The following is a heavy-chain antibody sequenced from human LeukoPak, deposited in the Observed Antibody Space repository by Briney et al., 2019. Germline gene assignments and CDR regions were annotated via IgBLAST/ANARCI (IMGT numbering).Heavy chain of an antibody. CDR1: GGSISNSNW. V-gene: IGHV4-4*02. D-gene: IGHD3-22*01. CDR3: ARAYYDRSGYYLGY. J-gene: IGHJ4*02. CDR2: IYHSGST. Sequence: SETLSLTCVVSGGSISNSNWWSWVRQPPGKGLEWIGEIYHSGSTNYNPSLKSRVTISVDKSKNQFSLKLSSVTAADTAVYYCARAYYDRSGYYLGYWGQGTLVTVPS.